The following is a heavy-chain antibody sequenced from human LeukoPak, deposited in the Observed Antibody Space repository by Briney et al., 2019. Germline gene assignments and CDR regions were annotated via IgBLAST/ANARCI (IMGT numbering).Heavy chain of an antibody. J-gene: IGHJ4*02. D-gene: IGHD6-19*01. V-gene: IGHV3-74*01. CDR1: GFTFSDYW. Sequence: PGGSLRLSCAASGFTFSDYWMHWVRQAPGKGLVWVSRVNSDASSKAYADSVKGRFTISRDIGKNTLHLQMHSLRAEDTAVYYCVRGGSYSSDSFDCCGQGALVTVSS. CDR2: VNSDASSK. CDR3: VRGGSYSSDSFDC.